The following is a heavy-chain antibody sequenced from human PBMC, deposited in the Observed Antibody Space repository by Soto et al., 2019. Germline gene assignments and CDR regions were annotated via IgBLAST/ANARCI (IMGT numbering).Heavy chain of an antibody. V-gene: IGHV3-33*01. J-gene: IGHJ4*02. D-gene: IGHD6-19*01. CDR2: IWYDGSNR. CDR1: GFTFSSYG. CDR3: ARGPIAVDF. Sequence: QVQLVESGGGVVQPGRSLRLSCAAPGFTFSSYGMLWVRQAPGKGLEWVAVIWYDGSNRYYADSVKGRFTISRDNSKNTLYLQMNSLRAEDTAVYYCARGPIAVDFWGQGTLVTVSS.